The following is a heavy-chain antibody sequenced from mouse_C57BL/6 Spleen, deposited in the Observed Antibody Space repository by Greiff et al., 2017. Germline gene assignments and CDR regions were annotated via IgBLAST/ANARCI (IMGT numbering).Heavy chain of an antibody. CDR1: GFHIKNTY. CDR3: ARAGDYDDYAMDY. J-gene: IGHJ4*01. V-gene: IGHV14-3*01. Sequence: VQLQQSVAELVRPGASVKLSCTASGFHIKNTYMHWVKQRPEQGLEWIGRIDPANGNTKYAPKFQGKATITADTSSNTAYLQLSSLTSEDTAIYYCARAGDYDDYAMDYWGQGTSVTVSS. CDR2: IDPANGNT. D-gene: IGHD2-4*01.